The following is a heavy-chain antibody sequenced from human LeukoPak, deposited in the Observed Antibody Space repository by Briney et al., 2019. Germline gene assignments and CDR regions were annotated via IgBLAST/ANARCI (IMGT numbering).Heavy chain of an antibody. CDR2: IYYSGST. CDR1: GGSISSSSYY. V-gene: IGHV4-39*01. Sequence: SETLSLTCTVSGGSISSSSYYWGWIRQPPGKGLEWIGSIYYSGSTYYNPSLKSRVTISVDTSKNQFSLKLSSVTAADTAVYYCARHSGSDERDAFDIWGQGTMVTVSS. J-gene: IGHJ3*02. CDR3: ARHSGSDERDAFDI. D-gene: IGHD1-26*01.